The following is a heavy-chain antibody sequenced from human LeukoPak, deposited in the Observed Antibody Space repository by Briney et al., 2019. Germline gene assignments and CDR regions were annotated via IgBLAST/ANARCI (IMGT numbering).Heavy chain of an antibody. CDR2: IYYSGST. V-gene: IGHV4-31*03. Sequence: SETLSLTCTVSGGSISSGGYYWSWIRQHPGKGLEWSGYIYYSGSTYYNPSLKSRVTISVDTSKNQFSLKLSSVTAADTAVYYCARDGGNYDSSGYYGFDPWGQGTLVTVSS. CDR1: GGSISSGGYY. CDR3: ARDGGNYDSSGYYGFDP. D-gene: IGHD3-22*01. J-gene: IGHJ5*02.